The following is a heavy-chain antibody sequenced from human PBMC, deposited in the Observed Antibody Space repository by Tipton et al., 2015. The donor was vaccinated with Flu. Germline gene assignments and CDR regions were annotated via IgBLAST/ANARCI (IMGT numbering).Heavy chain of an antibody. V-gene: IGHV3-43*01. CDR1: KFNFDDYT. CDR2: IRWDGGET. J-gene: IGHJ6*02. D-gene: IGHD3-16*01. CDR3: AKDIEGLGAYSPDYGMDV. Sequence: GSLRLSCAASKFNFDDYTMHWVRLPPGRGLEWVSLIRWDGGETYYADSVKGRFTISRDNSKNSLYLQMNSLRSEDSAFYYCAKDIEGLGAYSPDYGMDVWGQGTTVTVSS.